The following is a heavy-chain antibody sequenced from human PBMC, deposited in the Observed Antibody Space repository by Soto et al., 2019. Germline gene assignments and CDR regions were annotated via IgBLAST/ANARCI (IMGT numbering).Heavy chain of an antibody. CDR1: GFTFSSHW. CDR3: AGDLSY. CDR2: IKQDGSEK. J-gene: IGHJ4*02. Sequence: VQLVESGGGLVQPGGSLRLSCAASGFTFSSHWMYWVRQAPGKGLEWVANIKQDGSEKYYMDSVKGRFTISRDNAKNSLYLQMNSLRAEDTAVYYCAGDLSYWGQGTLVTVSS. V-gene: IGHV3-7*03.